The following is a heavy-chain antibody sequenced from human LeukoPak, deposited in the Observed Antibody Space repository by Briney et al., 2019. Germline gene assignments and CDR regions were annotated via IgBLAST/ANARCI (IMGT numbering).Heavy chain of an antibody. J-gene: IGHJ4*02. D-gene: IGHD5-18*01. Sequence: SETLSLTCTVSGGSISSSSYYWGWIRQPPGKGLEWIGSIYYSGSTYYNPSLKSRVTISVDTSKNQFSLKLSSVTAADTAVYCCATTAYYSYGFYYWGQGTLVTVSS. CDR2: IYYSGST. V-gene: IGHV4-39*07. CDR1: GGSISSSSYY. CDR3: ATTAYYSYGFYY.